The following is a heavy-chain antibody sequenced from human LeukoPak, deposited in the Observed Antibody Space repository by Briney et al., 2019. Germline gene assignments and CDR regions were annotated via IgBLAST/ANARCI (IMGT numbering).Heavy chain of an antibody. V-gene: IGHV6-1*01. CDR2: TYYRSKWYN. CDR3: ARSVWWLRTSLPPLYFDY. J-gene: IGHJ4*02. CDR1: GDSVSSNSAA. Sequence: SQTLSLTCAISGDSVSSNSAAWNWIRQSPSRGLEWLGRTYYRSKWYNDYAVSVKSRITINPDTSKNQFSLQLNSVTPEDTAVYYCARSVWWLRTSLPPLYFDYWGQGTLVTVSS. D-gene: IGHD5-12*01.